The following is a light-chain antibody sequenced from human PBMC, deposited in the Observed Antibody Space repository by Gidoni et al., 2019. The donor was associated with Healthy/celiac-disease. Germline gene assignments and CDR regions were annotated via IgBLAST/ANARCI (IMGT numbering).Light chain of an antibody. CDR3: QQRSNWPRT. CDR1: QSVSIY. Sequence: EFVLTQSPATLSLSPGERATLSCRASQSVSIYLAWYQQKPGQAPRLLIYDASNRATGIPARFSGSGSGTDFTLTISSLEPEDFAVYYCQQRSNWPRTFGQGTKVEIK. V-gene: IGKV3-11*01. CDR2: DAS. J-gene: IGKJ1*01.